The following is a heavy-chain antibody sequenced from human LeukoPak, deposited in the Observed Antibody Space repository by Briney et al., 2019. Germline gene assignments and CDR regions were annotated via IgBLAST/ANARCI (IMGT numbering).Heavy chain of an antibody. D-gene: IGHD3-22*01. V-gene: IGHV1-18*01. J-gene: IGHJ4*02. CDR3: ARRTFYYDGSGSDTHFDY. Sequence: EASVKVSFKASGYTFTSYGINWVRQAPGQGLEWMGRISVYNGNTNYAQKFQGRVTMTTDTSTSTAYMELRSLRSDDTAVYYCARRTFYYDGSGSDTHFDYWGQGTLVTVSS. CDR1: GYTFTSYG. CDR2: ISVYNGNT.